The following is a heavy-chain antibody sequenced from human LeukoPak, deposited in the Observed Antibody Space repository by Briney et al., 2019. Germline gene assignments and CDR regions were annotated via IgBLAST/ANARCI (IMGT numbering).Heavy chain of an antibody. CDR1: GGSISSYY. J-gene: IGHJ4*02. CDR2: IYYSGST. D-gene: IGHD6-19*01. CDR3: ARADSGWYSLGY. V-gene: IGHV4-59*01. Sequence: KPSETLSLTCTVSGGSISSYYWSWIWQPPGKGLEWIGYIYYSGSTNYNPSLKSRLTISVDTSKNQFSLKLSSVTAADTAVYYCARADSGWYSLGYWGQGTLVTVSS.